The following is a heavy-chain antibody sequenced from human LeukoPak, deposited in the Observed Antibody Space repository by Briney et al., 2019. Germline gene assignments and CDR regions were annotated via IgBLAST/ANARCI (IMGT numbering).Heavy chain of an antibody. V-gene: IGHV1-18*04. CDR3: ARDLNGDSDY. CDR2: ISAYNGNT. D-gene: IGHD4-17*01. J-gene: IGHJ4*02. Sequence: ASVKVSCKASGYTFTSNGISWVRQAPGQGLEWTGWISAYNGNTNYAHKLQGRVTMTTDISTSTAYMELRSLRSDDTAVYYCARDLNGDSDYWGQGTLVTVSS. CDR1: GYTFTSNG.